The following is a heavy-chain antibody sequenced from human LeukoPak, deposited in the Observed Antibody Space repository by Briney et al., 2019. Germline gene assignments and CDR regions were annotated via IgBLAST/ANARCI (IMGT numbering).Heavy chain of an antibody. CDR2: IKQDGSEK. CDR3: ATGIFLTSFDY. CDR1: GFTFSSYW. Sequence: GGSLRLSCAASGFTFSSYWMSWVRQAPGKGLEWVANIKQDGSEKYYVGSVKGRFTISRDNAKNSLYLQMNSLRAEDTAVYYCATGIFLTSFDYWGQGTLVTVSS. J-gene: IGHJ4*02. D-gene: IGHD3-9*01. V-gene: IGHV3-7*01.